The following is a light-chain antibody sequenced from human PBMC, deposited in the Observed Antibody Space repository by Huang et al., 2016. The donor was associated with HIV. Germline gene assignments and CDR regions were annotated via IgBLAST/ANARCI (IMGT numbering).Light chain of an antibody. CDR3: QQYNGFWT. Sequence: DIQMTQSPSTLSASVGDTVTITCRASQSIDGWLAWYQQKPGKAPNLLIYKTSSLLSGVPSRCSGSGSETEFTLTISSLQPDDFAVYYCQQYNGFWTFGQGTKVEIK. CDR2: KTS. CDR1: QSIDGW. V-gene: IGKV1-5*03. J-gene: IGKJ1*01.